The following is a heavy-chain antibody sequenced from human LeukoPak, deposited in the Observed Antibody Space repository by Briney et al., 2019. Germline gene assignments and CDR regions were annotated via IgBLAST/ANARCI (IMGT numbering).Heavy chain of an antibody. Sequence: SETLSLTCTVSGDSISGFYWSWIRQPAGKGLQWIGRISTSGSTNYNPSLKSRVTMSVDRSTNEFSLTVRSVTAADTALYYCARGLPLYGDYVDYYFYMDVWGKGTTVTVSS. CDR1: GDSISGFY. D-gene: IGHD4-17*01. CDR2: ISTSGST. V-gene: IGHV4-4*07. CDR3: ARGLPLYGDYVDYYFYMDV. J-gene: IGHJ6*03.